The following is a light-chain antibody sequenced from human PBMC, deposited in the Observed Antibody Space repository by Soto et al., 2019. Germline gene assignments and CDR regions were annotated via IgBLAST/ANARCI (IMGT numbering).Light chain of an antibody. V-gene: IGLV1-40*01. Sequence: QSALTQPPSVSGSPGQSVTISCTWISSNIGAVYDVHWYQHLPGAAPKLLIYVNTNRPSGVPDRFSGSKSGTSASLAITGLQAEDEADYYCQSYDSSLTGSRVFGTGTKVTVL. CDR3: QSYDSSLTGSRV. J-gene: IGLJ1*01. CDR2: VNT. CDR1: SSNIGAVYD.